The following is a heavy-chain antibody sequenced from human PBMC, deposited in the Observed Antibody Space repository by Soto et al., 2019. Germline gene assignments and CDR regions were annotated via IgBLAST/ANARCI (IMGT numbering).Heavy chain of an antibody. J-gene: IGHJ4*02. CDR2: INPSGGTT. CDR1: GYIFTSHY. CDR3: ARGPATAPDAY. D-gene: IGHD2-2*01. V-gene: IGHV1-46*01. Sequence: ASVKVSCKTSGYIFTSHYIHWVRQATGQGLEWLGIINPSGGTTTYAQKFQGRVTMTRDTSTSTVYMELSSLRSEDTAVYYCARGPATAPDAYWGLGTLVTVSS.